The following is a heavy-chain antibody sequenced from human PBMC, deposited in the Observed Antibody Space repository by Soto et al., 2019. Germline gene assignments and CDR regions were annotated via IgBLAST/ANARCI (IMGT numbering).Heavy chain of an antibody. CDR3: AKDIGGVAGTIGGLDY. J-gene: IGHJ4*02. V-gene: IGHV3-43*01. D-gene: IGHD6-19*01. CDR1: GFTFDDYT. CDR2: ISWDGGST. Sequence: ESGGVVVQPGGSLRLSCAASGFTFDDYTMHWVRQAPGKGLEWVSLISWDGGSTYYADSVKGRFTISRDNSKNSLYLQMNSLRTEDTALYYCAKDIGGVAGTIGGLDYWGQGTLVTVSS.